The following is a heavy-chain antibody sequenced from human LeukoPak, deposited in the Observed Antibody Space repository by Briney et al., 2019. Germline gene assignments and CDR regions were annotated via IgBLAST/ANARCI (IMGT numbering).Heavy chain of an antibody. CDR3: ARADVNGDMRWYYYGMDV. Sequence: TGGSLRLSCAASGFTFSSYGMHWVRQAPGKGLEWVAVIWYDGSNKYYADSVKGRFTISRDNSKNTLYLQMNSLRAEDTAVYYCARADVNGDMRWYYYGMDVWGQGTTVTVSS. J-gene: IGHJ6*02. D-gene: IGHD4-17*01. V-gene: IGHV3-33*01. CDR1: GFTFSSYG. CDR2: IWYDGSNK.